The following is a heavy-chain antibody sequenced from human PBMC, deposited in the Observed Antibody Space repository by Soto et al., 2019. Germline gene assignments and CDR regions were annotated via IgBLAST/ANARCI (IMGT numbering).Heavy chain of an antibody. J-gene: IGHJ4*02. D-gene: IGHD1-26*01. CDR2: ISHDGGNI. CDR1: GFTFNNYA. CDR3: AREANGKTSYYDYLDF. Sequence: QVQLVESGGGVVQPGRSLRLSCAASGFTFNNYAIHWVRQAPGRGLEWVAVISHDGGNIFYADSVKGRFAISRDNFMNTMYLQMNRVRGEDTAVYYCAREANGKTSYYDYLDFWGQGTLVTVSS. V-gene: IGHV3-30*09.